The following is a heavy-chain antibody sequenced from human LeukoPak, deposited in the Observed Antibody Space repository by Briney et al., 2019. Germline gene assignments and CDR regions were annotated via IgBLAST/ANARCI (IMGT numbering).Heavy chain of an antibody. V-gene: IGHV4-59*01. CDR3: ARGESTSGWWGY. D-gene: IGHD6-19*01. CDR1: GGSISSYY. CDR2: IYYSGST. J-gene: IGHJ4*02. Sequence: PSETLSLTCTVSGGSISSYYWSWIRQPPGKGPEWIGYIYYSGSTNYNPSLKSRVTISVDTSKNQFSLKLSSVTAADTAVYYCARGESTSGWWGYWGQGTLVTVSS.